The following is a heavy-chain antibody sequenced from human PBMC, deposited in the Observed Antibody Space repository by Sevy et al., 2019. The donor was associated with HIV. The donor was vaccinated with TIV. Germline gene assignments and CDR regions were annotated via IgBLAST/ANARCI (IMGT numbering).Heavy chain of an antibody. CDR3: ARRRRYSSSWYGFDY. D-gene: IGHD6-13*01. J-gene: IGHJ4*02. Sequence: GESLKISCKGSGDSFTSYWIGWVRQMPGKGLEWMGIIYPGDSDTRYSPSFQGQVTISADKSIGTAYLQWSSLKASDTAMYYCARRRRYSSSWYGFDYWGQGTLVTVSS. CDR2: IYPGDSDT. V-gene: IGHV5-51*01. CDR1: GDSFTSYW.